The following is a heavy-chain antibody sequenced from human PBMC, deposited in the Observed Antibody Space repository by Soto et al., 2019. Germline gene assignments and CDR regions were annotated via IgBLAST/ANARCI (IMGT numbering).Heavy chain of an antibody. V-gene: IGHV4-34*01. CDR3: ARGGPTYYYYGMDV. D-gene: IGHD1-26*01. Sequence: SETLSLTCAVYGGSFIGYYWSWIRQPPGKGLEWIGEINHSGSTNYNPSLKSRVTISVDTSKNQFSLKLSSVTAADTAVYYCARGGPTYYYYGMDVWGQGTTVTVSS. J-gene: IGHJ6*02. CDR2: INHSGST. CDR1: GGSFIGYY.